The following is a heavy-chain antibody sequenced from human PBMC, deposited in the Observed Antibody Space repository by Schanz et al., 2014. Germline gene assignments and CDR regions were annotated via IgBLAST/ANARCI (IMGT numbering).Heavy chain of an antibody. Sequence: VQLVESGGGVVQPGRSLRLSCAASGITFSSHSFNWVRQAPGKGLEWISYITYNGGTIYYADSVKGRFTISRDNSKTTVYLQMNSLRAEDTAVYYCARIGGSVFDYWAQGTLVTVSS. V-gene: IGHV3-48*01. J-gene: IGHJ4*02. CDR1: GITFSSHS. D-gene: IGHD3-10*01. CDR3: ARIGGSVFDY. CDR2: ITYNGGTI.